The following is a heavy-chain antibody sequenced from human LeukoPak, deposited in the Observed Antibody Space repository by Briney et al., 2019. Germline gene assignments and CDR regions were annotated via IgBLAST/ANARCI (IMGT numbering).Heavy chain of an antibody. CDR3: ARLQLRKKWLRFLRRGITMTDAFDI. CDR2: IYYSGNT. D-gene: IGHD5-12*01. J-gene: IGHJ3*02. Sequence: SETLSLTCNVSGGSIRSNSYYWGWIRQPPGKGLEWIGDIYYSGNTKYTPSLKSRVTISVDTSKNQFSLKLSSVTAADTAVYYCARLQLRKKWLRFLRRGITMTDAFDIWGQGTMVTVSS. V-gene: IGHV4-39*07. CDR1: GGSIRSNSYY.